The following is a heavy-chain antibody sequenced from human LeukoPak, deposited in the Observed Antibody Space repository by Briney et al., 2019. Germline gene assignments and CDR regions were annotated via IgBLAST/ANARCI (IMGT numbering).Heavy chain of an antibody. CDR1: GFTFRNYW. CDR2: IKPDGSDK. J-gene: IGHJ4*02. V-gene: IGHV3-7*01. Sequence: PGGSLRLSCAASGFTFRNYWMTWVRQSPGQGLEWVAIIKPDGSDKYHVDSVKGRFTISRDNAKNSLYLQMSSLRAEDTAVYYCARGGRRQKEFWGQGTLVTVSS. D-gene: IGHD3-10*01. CDR3: ARGGRRQKEF.